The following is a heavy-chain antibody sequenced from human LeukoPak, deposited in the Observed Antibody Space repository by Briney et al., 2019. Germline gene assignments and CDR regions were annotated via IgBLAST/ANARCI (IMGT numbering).Heavy chain of an antibody. CDR1: GYTFTSYD. CDR3: ASALRGCSGGSCHSTALYYFDY. CDR2: MNPNSGNT. D-gene: IGHD2-15*01. J-gene: IGHJ4*02. Sequence: ASVKVSCKASGYTFTSYDINWVRQATGQGLEWMGWMNPNSGNTGYAQKFQGRVTMTRNTSISTAYMELSGLRSEDTAVYYCASALRGCSGGSCHSTALYYFDYWGQGTLVTVSS. V-gene: IGHV1-8*01.